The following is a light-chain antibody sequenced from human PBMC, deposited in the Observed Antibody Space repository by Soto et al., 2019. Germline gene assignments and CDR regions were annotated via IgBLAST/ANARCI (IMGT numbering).Light chain of an antibody. CDR2: EVS. V-gene: IGLV2-8*01. J-gene: IGLJ1*01. CDR1: SSDVGGYDY. Sequence: QSVLTQPASVSGSPGQSITISCTGTSSDVGGYDYVSWYQQHPGKAPKLMIHEVSNRPSGVPDRFSGSKSGNTASLSVSGLQAEDEADYYCSSYAGSNNLYVFGTGTKVTVL. CDR3: SSYAGSNNLYV.